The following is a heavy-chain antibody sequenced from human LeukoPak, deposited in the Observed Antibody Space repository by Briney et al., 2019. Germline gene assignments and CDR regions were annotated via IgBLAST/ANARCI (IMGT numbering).Heavy chain of an antibody. D-gene: IGHD5-12*01. J-gene: IGHJ4*02. Sequence: GESLKISCQAFGYSFTSYWTGWVRQRPGKGLEWMGVIYPGDSDDRYSPSFQGQVTISADKSISTAYLQWSSLRASDTAMYYCARHTWSGYDLGDYWGQGTLVTVSS. CDR3: ARHTWSGYDLGDY. CDR1: GYSFTSYW. CDR2: IYPGDSDD. V-gene: IGHV5-51*01.